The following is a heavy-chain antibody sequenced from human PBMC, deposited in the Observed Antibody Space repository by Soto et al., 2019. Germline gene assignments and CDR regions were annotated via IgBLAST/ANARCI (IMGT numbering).Heavy chain of an antibody. Sequence: PSETLSLTCTVSGGSISSSSYYWGWIRQPPGKGLEWIGSIYYSGSTYYNPSLKSRVTISVDTSKNQFSLKLSSVTAADTAVYYCASGLCSGGSCHRYGDYGMDVWGQGTTVTVSS. CDR2: IYYSGST. D-gene: IGHD2-15*01. CDR1: GGSISSSSYY. J-gene: IGHJ6*02. CDR3: ASGLCSGGSCHRYGDYGMDV. V-gene: IGHV4-39*01.